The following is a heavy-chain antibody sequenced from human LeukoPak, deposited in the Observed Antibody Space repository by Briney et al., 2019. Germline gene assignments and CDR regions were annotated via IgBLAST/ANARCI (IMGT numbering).Heavy chain of an antibody. D-gene: IGHD3-10*02. Sequence: PSETLSLTCAVYGGSFSGYYWSWIRQPPGKGLEWIGEINHSGSTNYNPSLKSRVTISVDTSKNQFSLKLSSVTAAGTAVYYCARGVFGELDYWGQGTLVTVSS. V-gene: IGHV4-34*01. J-gene: IGHJ4*02. CDR3: ARGVFGELDY. CDR2: INHSGST. CDR1: GGSFSGYY.